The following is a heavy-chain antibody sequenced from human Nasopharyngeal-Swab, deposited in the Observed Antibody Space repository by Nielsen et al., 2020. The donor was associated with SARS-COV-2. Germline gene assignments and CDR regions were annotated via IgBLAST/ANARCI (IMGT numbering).Heavy chain of an antibody. D-gene: IGHD5-18*01. V-gene: IGHV3-33*01. CDR2: IWHDGSNK. CDR1: GFTFSNYA. CDR3: ARDLTPMVIIYAFDM. J-gene: IGHJ3*02. Sequence: GGSLRLSCAASGFTFSNYAMHWVRRAPGKGLEWVAVIWHDGSNKYYADSVKGRFTVSRDNSKNTLYLQMNSLRAEDTAVYYCARDLTPMVIIYAFDMWGQGTMVTVSS.